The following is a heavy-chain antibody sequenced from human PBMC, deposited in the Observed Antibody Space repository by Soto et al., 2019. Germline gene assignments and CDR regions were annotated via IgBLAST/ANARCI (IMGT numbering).Heavy chain of an antibody. CDR1: GFTFNTYG. J-gene: IGHJ4*02. Sequence: QVQLVEYGGGVVQPGRSLRLSCATSGFTFNTYGMHWVRQAPGTGLEWVAVIWYDGSNEYYADFVKGRFTISRDNSKNTVYLQMNSLRADDTAVYYCARGPLEPVVDYWGQGTLVTVSS. CDR2: IWYDGSNE. D-gene: IGHD6-19*01. V-gene: IGHV3-33*01. CDR3: ARGPLEPVVDY.